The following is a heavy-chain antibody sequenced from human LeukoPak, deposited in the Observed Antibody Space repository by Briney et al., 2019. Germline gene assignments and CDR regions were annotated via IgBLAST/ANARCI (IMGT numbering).Heavy chain of an antibody. D-gene: IGHD3-3*01. CDR2: TYYSVST. J-gene: IGHJ6*04. V-gene: IGHV4-39*07. CDR1: GPSINSRIYS. Sequence: SETLSLTCTVSGPSINSRIYSWGWIRQSPGKGLERIGNTYYSVSTYYNPSLKSRVTISADSSKNEFSLKLSSVTAADTATYYCASGLYYDFWSGYGPMDVWGKGTTVTVSS. CDR3: ASGLYYDFWSGYGPMDV.